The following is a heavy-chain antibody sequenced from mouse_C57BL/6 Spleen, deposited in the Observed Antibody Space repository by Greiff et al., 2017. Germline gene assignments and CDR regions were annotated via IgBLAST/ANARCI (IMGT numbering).Heavy chain of an antibody. CDR3: ARVHDGYWYVDV. D-gene: IGHD2-3*01. CDR1: GYSITSGYY. Sequence: EVQLQQSGPGLVKPSQSLSLTCSVTGYSITSGYYWNWIRQFPGNKLEWMGYISYDGSNNYNPSLKNRISITRDTSKNQFFLELNSVTTEDTATYYCARVHDGYWYVDVWGTGTTVTVSS. V-gene: IGHV3-6*01. CDR2: ISYDGSN. J-gene: IGHJ1*03.